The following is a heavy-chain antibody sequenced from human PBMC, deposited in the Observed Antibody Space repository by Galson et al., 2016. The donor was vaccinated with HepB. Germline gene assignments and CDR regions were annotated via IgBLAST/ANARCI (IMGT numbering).Heavy chain of an antibody. V-gene: IGHV4-61*02. Sequence: TLSLTCTVSGDSISRSPSYWSWVRQPAGKGLEWIGRIYFSGTTHYNPSLWSRVSISLDTSKNQFSLKLTSVTAADTAVYYCATGEDYGHSDFDYWGQGTLGTASS. J-gene: IGHJ4*02. D-gene: IGHD4/OR15-4a*01. CDR2: IYFSGTT. CDR3: ATGEDYGHSDFDY. CDR1: GDSISRSPSY.